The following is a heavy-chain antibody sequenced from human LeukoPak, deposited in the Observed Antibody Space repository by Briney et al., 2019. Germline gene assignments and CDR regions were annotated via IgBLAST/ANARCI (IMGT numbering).Heavy chain of an antibody. D-gene: IGHD2-15*01. CDR3: ATESVGYCSGGSCPYYFDY. Sequence: SETLSLTCTVSAGSVSSYYWSWVRQPAGKGLEWIGRIYSSGNTNYNPSLKSRVTMSVDTSRNQFSLKLSSVTAADTAVYYCATESVGYCSGGSCPYYFDYWGQVTLVTVSS. J-gene: IGHJ4*02. V-gene: IGHV4-4*07. CDR2: IYSSGNT. CDR1: AGSVSSYY.